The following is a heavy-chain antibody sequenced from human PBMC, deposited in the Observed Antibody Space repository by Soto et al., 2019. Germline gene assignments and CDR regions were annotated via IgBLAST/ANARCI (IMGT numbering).Heavy chain of an antibody. J-gene: IGHJ4*02. CDR1: GFRFNNYA. CDR3: AKTIGLRLGELAPDF. D-gene: IGHD3-16*01. V-gene: IGHV3-30*18. Sequence: QVQLVESGGGVVQPGGSLRLSCAASGFRFNNYAIDWVRQAPGKGLEWVAFISFDGRKQYYGDSVQGRFSISRDDSKNTVFLQMSSLRPEDTAVYYCAKTIGLRLGELAPDFWGQGTRVTVSS. CDR2: ISFDGRKQ.